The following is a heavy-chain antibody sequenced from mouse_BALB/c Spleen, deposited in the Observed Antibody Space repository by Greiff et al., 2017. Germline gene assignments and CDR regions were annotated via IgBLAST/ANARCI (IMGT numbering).Heavy chain of an antibody. D-gene: IGHD2-1*01. CDR2: IWGGGST. J-gene: IGHJ3*01. V-gene: IGHV2-6-4*01. CDR1: GFSLSRYS. Sequence: QVQLKESGPGLVAPSQSLSITCTVSGFSLSRYSVHWVRQPPGKGLEWLGMIWGGGSTDYNSALKSRLSISKDNSKSQVFLKMNSLQTDDTAMYYCASTYGNYSSWFAYWGQGTLVTVSA. CDR3: ASTYGNYSSWFAY.